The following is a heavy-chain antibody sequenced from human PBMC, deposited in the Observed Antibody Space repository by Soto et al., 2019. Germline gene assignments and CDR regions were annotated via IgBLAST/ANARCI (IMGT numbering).Heavy chain of an antibody. CDR2: MRHLIGDS. CDR1: GNPLSYRY. CDR3: AGEGSYETLSGNSHIFD. J-gene: IGHJ4*02. V-gene: IGHV1-45*02. D-gene: IGHD3-9*01. Sequence: QVPLVQSGAEVKQTGSSVKISCNTSGNPLSYRYLHWFRQAPGQAFEWMGRMRHLIGDSNNTQKVHDRLTLTRDRPMTTAYMEFRSLPSDDTAIYYCAGEGSYETLSGNSHIFDWGQGTLVSVSS.